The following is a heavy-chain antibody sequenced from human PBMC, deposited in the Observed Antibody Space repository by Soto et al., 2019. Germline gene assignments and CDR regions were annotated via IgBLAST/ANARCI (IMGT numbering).Heavy chain of an antibody. CDR2: ISSSSSYT. J-gene: IGHJ4*02. V-gene: IGHV3-11*06. CDR1: GFTFSDYY. Sequence: GGSLSLSRAASGFTFSDYYMSWIRPTPGKGLEWVSYISSSSSYTNYADSVKGRFTISRDNAENSLYLQMNSLRAEDTAVYYCARATQPLAYDFWSGYSPNDYWGQGTLVTVSS. D-gene: IGHD3-3*01. CDR3: ARATQPLAYDFWSGYSPNDY.